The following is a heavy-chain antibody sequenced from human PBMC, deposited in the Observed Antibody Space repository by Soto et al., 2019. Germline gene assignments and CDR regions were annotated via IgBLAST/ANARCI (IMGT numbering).Heavy chain of an antibody. CDR1: GFTVSSNY. V-gene: IGHV3-53*01. CDR2: IYSGGST. Sequence: GSLRLSCAASGFTVSSNYMSWVRQAPGKGLEWVSVIYSGGSTYYADSVKGRFTISRDNSKNTLYLQMNSLRAEDTAVYYCAVARLRSGMDVWGQGTTVTVSS. J-gene: IGHJ6*02. CDR3: AVARLRSGMDV. D-gene: IGHD2-15*01.